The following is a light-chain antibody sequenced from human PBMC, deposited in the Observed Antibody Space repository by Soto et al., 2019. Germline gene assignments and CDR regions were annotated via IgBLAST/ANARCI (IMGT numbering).Light chain of an antibody. CDR2: DAS. CDR1: QSVRSY. V-gene: IGKV3-11*01. J-gene: IGKJ2*01. Sequence: EIVLTQSPATLSLSPGERATLSCRASQSVRSYLAWYQQKPGQAHRLLIYDASNRATGIPARFSGSGSGTDFTLTISSLEPEDFAVYYCQQRSNWPPTFGQGTKLEI. CDR3: QQRSNWPPT.